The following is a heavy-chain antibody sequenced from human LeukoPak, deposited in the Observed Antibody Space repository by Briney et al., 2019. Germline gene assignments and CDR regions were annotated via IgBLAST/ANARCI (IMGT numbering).Heavy chain of an antibody. CDR3: AKDRAGWPYDAFDI. V-gene: IGHV3-7*01. D-gene: IGHD6-19*01. CDR1: GFTFSSYW. CDR2: IKQDGSEK. J-gene: IGHJ3*02. Sequence: PGGSLRLSCAASGFTFSSYWMSWVRQAPGKGLEWVANIKQDGSEKYSVDSVKGRFTISRDNAKNSLYMQMNSLRAEDTAVYYCAKDRAGWPYDAFDIWGQGTMVTVSS.